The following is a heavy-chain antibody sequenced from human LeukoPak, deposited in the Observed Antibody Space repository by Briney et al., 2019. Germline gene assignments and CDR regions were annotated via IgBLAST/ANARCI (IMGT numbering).Heavy chain of an antibody. CDR3: ARGGGYSYGLTDY. CDR2: IRYDGSNK. Sequence: PGGSLRLSCAASGFTFSSYGMHWVRQAPGKGLEWVAFIRYDGSNKYYADSVKGRFTTSRDNTKNTLYLQMNSLRAEDTAVYYCARGGGYSYGLTDYWGQGTLVTVSS. J-gene: IGHJ4*02. D-gene: IGHD5-18*01. CDR1: GFTFSSYG. V-gene: IGHV3-30*02.